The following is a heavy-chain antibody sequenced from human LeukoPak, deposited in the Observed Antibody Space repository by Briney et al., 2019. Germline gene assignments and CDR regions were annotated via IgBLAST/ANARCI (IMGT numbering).Heavy chain of an antibody. Sequence: PGWSLRLSCAASGSSFSHSAMCGVRQAPARGLEGGSSLRGDGETFYADSMKGRFTLSRDDSRNPVFLQLNNLRVEDTSVQYCARACWMSSADAGWWGKVTLVTVST. D-gene: IGHD6-19*01. V-gene: IGHV3-23*01. CDR3: ARACWMSSADAGW. CDR2: LRGDGET. J-gene: IGHJ4*02. CDR1: GSSFSHSA.